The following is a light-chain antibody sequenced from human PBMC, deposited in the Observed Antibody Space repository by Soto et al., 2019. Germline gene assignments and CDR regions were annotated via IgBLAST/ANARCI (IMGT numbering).Light chain of an antibody. V-gene: IGLV2-23*01. CDR2: EGS. CDR1: SSDVGSYNL. CDR3: CSYAGSSTLYV. Sequence: QYALTQPASVSGSPGQSITISCTGTSSDVGSYNLVSWYQQHPGKAPKLKIYEGSKRPSGVSNRFSGSKSGNTASLTISGLQAEDEADYYCCSYAGSSTLYVFGTGTKLTVL. J-gene: IGLJ1*01.